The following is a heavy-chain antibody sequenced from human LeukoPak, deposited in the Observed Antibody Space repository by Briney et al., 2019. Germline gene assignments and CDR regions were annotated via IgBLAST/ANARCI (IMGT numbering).Heavy chain of an antibody. D-gene: IGHD4-17*01. CDR2: ISGSGVST. Sequence: GGSLRLSCAASGFTFSSYAMSWVRQAPGQGLKWVSTISGSGVSTYYADSVKGRFTISRDNSKNTLYLQMNSLRAEDTALYYCAKDRPLDYGDYVGAFDIWGQGTMVTVSS. V-gene: IGHV3-23*01. J-gene: IGHJ3*02. CDR3: AKDRPLDYGDYVGAFDI. CDR1: GFTFSSYA.